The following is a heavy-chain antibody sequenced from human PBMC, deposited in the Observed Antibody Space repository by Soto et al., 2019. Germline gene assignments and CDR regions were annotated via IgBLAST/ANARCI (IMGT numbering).Heavy chain of an antibody. CDR2: IWFDGSDK. J-gene: IGHJ5*02. CDR1: GFTFSSYG. Sequence: PGGSLRLSCAASGFTFSSYGMHWVRQAPGKGLEWVAVIWFDGSDKYYADSVKGRFTISRDNSKNTLFLQMNSLRAEDTAVYYCARWGSTGGNWFDPWGQGTLVT. CDR3: ARWGSTGGNWFDP. V-gene: IGHV3-33*01. D-gene: IGHD3-16*01.